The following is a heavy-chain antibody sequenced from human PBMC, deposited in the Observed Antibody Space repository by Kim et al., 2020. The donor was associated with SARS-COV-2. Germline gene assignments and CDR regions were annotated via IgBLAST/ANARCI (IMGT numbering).Heavy chain of an antibody. CDR1: GGSISSDY. J-gene: IGHJ4*02. V-gene: IGHV4-59*01. CDR3: ARVKGGRLLIDY. Sequence: SETLSLTCTVSGGSISSDYWSWIRQPPGKSLEYIGYISYTEGTHYNSSLKSRVTISIDTSKNLFSLTMNSVIAADTAIYYCARVKGGRLLIDYWGQGALVTVSS. CDR2: ISYTEGT. D-gene: IGHD4-17*01.